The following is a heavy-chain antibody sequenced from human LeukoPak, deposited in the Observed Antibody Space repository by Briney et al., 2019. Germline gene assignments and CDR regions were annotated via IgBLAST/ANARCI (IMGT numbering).Heavy chain of an antibody. CDR2: IIPIFGTA. CDR3: ARVHVELENWFDP. D-gene: IGHD1-1*01. Sequence: ASVKVSCKASGGTFSSYAISWVGQAPGQGLEGMGGIIPIFGTANYAQKFQGRVTITTDESTSTAYMELSSLRSEDTAVYYCARVHVELENWFDPWGQGTLVTVSS. CDR1: GGTFSSYA. J-gene: IGHJ5*02. V-gene: IGHV1-69*05.